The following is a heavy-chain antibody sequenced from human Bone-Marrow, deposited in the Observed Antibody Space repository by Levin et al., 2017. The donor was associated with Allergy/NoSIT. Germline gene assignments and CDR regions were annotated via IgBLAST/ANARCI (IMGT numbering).Heavy chain of an antibody. Sequence: GSLRLSCSVSGGSISSGSSYWGWIRQPPGKGLEWIGRIYYSGTTYYNPSLKSRVTISIETSKKQFSLMLRSVTGADTAVYFCARRSDVLTGSYDYWGQGTLVTVSS. CDR3: ARRSDVLTGSYDY. CDR1: GGSISSGSSY. CDR2: IYYSGTT. D-gene: IGHD3-9*01. J-gene: IGHJ4*02. V-gene: IGHV4-39*01.